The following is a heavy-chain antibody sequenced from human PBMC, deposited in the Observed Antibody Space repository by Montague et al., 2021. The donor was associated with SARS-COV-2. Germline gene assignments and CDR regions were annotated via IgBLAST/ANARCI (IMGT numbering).Heavy chain of an antibody. D-gene: IGHD1-26*01. CDR3: ARGGVGATWAFDI. J-gene: IGHJ3*02. V-gene: IGHV3-53*01. CDR1: GFTVNSNY. Sequence: SLRLSCAASGFTVNSNYMSWVRQAPGKGLEWVALIYSGVDTTYXXXVXGRFTISRDNSKNTLYLQMNSLRVEDTAVFYCARGGVGATWAFDIWGQGTMVTVSS. CDR2: IYSGVDT.